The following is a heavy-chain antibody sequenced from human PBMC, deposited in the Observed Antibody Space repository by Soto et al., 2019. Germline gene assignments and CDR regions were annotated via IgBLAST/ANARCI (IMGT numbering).Heavy chain of an antibody. V-gene: IGHV2-70*01. CDR3: ARTYTAMVTYPFDY. CDR1: GFSLSTSGMC. CDR2: IDWDDDK. Sequence: SGPTLVNPTQTLTLTCTFSGFSLSTSGMCVSWIRQPPGKALEWLALIDWDDDKYYSTSLKTRFTISKDTSKNQVVLTMTNMDPVDTATYYCARTYTAMVTYPFDYWGQGTLVTVSS. D-gene: IGHD5-18*01. J-gene: IGHJ4*02.